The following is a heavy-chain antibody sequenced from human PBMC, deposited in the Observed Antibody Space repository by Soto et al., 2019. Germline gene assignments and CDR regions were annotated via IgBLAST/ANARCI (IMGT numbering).Heavy chain of an antibody. V-gene: IGHV6-1*01. CDR3: ARDRDIAVAGTPFYYYYGMDV. CDR2: TYYRSKWYN. D-gene: IGHD6-19*01. J-gene: IGHJ6*02. CDR1: GDSVSSNSAA. Sequence: SQTLSLTCAISGDSVSSNSAAWNWIRQSPSRGLEWLGRTYYRSKWYNDYAVSVKSRITINPDTSKNQFSLQLNSVTPEDTAVYYCARDRDIAVAGTPFYYYYGMDVWGQGTTVTVSS.